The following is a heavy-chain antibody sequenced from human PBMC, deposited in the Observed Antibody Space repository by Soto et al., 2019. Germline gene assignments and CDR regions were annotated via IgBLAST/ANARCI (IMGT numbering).Heavy chain of an antibody. CDR2: IRSKANSYAT. D-gene: IGHD6-6*01. CDR1: GFTFSGSA. CDR3: TRSPFEYSSLPPGGWFDP. J-gene: IGHJ5*02. Sequence: GGSLRLSCAASGFTFSGSAMHWVRQASGKGLEWVGRIRSKANSYATAYAASVKGRFTISRDDSKNTAYLQMNSLKTEDTAVYYCTRSPFEYSSLPPGGWFDPWGQGTLVTVSS. V-gene: IGHV3-73*01.